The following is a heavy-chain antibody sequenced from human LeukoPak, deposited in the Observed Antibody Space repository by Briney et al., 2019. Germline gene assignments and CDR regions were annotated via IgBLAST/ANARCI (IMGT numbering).Heavy chain of an antibody. D-gene: IGHD2-15*01. CDR1: GFTFSSYW. CDR2: IKQDGSEK. Sequence: GGSLRLSCAASGFTFSSYWMSWVRQAPGKGLEWVANIKQDGSEKYYVDSVKGRFTISRDNAKNSLYLQMNSLRAKDTAVYYCARDIVVVAATNAYYYYGMDVWGQGTTVTVSS. CDR3: ARDIVVVAATNAYYYYGMDV. V-gene: IGHV3-7*01. J-gene: IGHJ6*02.